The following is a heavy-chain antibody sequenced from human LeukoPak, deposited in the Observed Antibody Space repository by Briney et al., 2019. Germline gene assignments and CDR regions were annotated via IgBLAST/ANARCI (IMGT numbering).Heavy chain of an antibody. CDR1: GGSISSYY. D-gene: IGHD3-10*01. J-gene: IGHJ3*02. Sequence: SETLSLTCTVSGGSISSYYWSWIRQPPGKGLEWIGYIYYSGSTNYNPSLKSRVTISVDTSKNRFSLKLSSVTAADTAVYYCARRQTTMVRGSDAFDIWGQGTMVTVSS. CDR2: IYYSGST. CDR3: ARRQTTMVRGSDAFDI. V-gene: IGHV4-59*08.